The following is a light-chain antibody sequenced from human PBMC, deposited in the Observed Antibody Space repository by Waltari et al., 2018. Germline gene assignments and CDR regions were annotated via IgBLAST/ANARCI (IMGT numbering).Light chain of an antibody. Sequence: EIVLTQSPGSLSLSPGERATLSCKASQRVAKYLAWYQQKPGQAPRLLIYHASIRATGIPDRVSGSGYGTDFSLTISRLEPEDFAVYFCQKYVNLPATFGQGTTVEV. CDR2: HAS. J-gene: IGKJ1*01. CDR3: QKYVNLPAT. CDR1: QRVAKY. V-gene: IGKV3-20*01.